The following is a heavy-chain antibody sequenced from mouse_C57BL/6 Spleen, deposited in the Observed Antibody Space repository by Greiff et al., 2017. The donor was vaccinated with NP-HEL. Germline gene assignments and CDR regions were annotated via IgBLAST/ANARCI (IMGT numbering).Heavy chain of an antibody. V-gene: IGHV5-16*01. CDR2: INYDGSST. CDR3: AREGYYYGSRSWYFDV. Sequence: EVQLVESEGGLVQPGSSMKLSCTASGFTFSDYYMAWVRQVPEKGLEWVANINYDGSSTYYLDSLKSRFIISRDNAKNILYLQMSSLKSEDTATYYCAREGYYYGSRSWYFDVWGTGTTVTVSS. D-gene: IGHD1-1*01. J-gene: IGHJ1*03. CDR1: GFTFSDYY.